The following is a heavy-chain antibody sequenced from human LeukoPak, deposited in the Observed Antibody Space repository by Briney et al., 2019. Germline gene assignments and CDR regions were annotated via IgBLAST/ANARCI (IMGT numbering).Heavy chain of an antibody. CDR1: GFTLSSYW. D-gene: IGHD6-13*01. V-gene: IGHV3-74*01. J-gene: IGHJ4*02. CDR2: MNSDGSST. CDR3: ARADHYSYNWYWDS. Sequence: GGSLRLSCAASGFTLSSYWMHWVRQPPGKGLVWVSRMNSDGSSTNYADSVKGRFTISRDNAKNTLYLHMNSLRAEDTAVYYCARADHYSYNWYWDSWDQGALVTVSS.